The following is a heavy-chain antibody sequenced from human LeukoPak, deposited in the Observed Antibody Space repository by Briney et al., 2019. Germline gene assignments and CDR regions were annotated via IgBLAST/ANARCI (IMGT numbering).Heavy chain of an antibody. CDR1: GFTFSSYE. D-gene: IGHD3-10*01. V-gene: IGHV3-48*03. J-gene: IGHJ4*02. CDR3: ARAFGPGYFDY. CDR2: ISSSGSTI. Sequence: GGSLRLSCAASGFTFSSYEMNWVRQAPGKGLEWVSYISSSGSTIYYADSVKGRFTISRDNAKNSLYPQMNSLRAEDTAVYYCARAFGPGYFDYWGQGTLVTVSS.